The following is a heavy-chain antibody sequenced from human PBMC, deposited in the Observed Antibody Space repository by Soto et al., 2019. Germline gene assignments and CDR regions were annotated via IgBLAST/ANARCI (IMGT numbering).Heavy chain of an antibody. CDR1: GFTFSSYA. J-gene: IGHJ1*01. V-gene: IGHV3-23*01. CDR2: ISGSGGST. Sequence: GGSLRLSCAASGFTFSSYAMSWVRQAPGKGLEWVSAISGSGGSTYYAASVKGRFTISRDNSKNTLYLQMNSLRAEDTAVYYCAKVTCSSTSCYDEYFQHWGQGTLVTVSS. CDR3: AKVTCSSTSCYDEYFQH. D-gene: IGHD2-2*01.